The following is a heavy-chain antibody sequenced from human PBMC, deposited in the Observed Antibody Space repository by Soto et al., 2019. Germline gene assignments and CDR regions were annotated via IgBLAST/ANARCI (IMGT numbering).Heavy chain of an antibody. CDR2: IYHSGST. D-gene: IGHD7-27*01. CDR1: GGSISSGGYS. Sequence: QLQLQESGSGLVKPSQTLSLTCAVSGGSISSGGYSWSWIRQPPGKGLEWIGYIYHSGSTYYNPSRRTRVTTSVSRSKNQFTLKLSSVPAAATAVYYCARVPGPWGQGTLVTVSS. CDR3: ARVPGP. V-gene: IGHV4-30-2*01. J-gene: IGHJ5*02.